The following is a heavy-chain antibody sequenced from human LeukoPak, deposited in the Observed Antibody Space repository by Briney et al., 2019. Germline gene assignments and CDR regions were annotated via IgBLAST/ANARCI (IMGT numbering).Heavy chain of an antibody. CDR1: GFTFSSYA. D-gene: IGHD3-22*01. CDR2: ISGSGGST. V-gene: IGHV3-23*01. Sequence: GGSLRLSCAASGFTFSSYAMSWVRQAPGKGLEWVSAISGSGGSTYYADSVKGRFTISRDNSKNTLYLQMNSLRAEDTAVYYCADYYDSSGYLQAFDIWGQGTMVTVSS. J-gene: IGHJ3*02. CDR3: ADYYDSSGYLQAFDI.